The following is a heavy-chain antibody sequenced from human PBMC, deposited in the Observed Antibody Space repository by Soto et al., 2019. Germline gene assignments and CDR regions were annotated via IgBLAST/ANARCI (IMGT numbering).Heavy chain of an antibody. V-gene: IGHV4-59*02. CDR3: ARGELYCSGGTCYSNRPFDY. Sequence: HSGRLSITCAVCGDLVSSYYWSWIRQTPGKGLEWIGYIYYSGSTNYNPSLKSRVTISIDTSKNQFSLKLTSVTAADTAVYYCARGELYCSGGTCYSNRPFDYWGQGTLVTVSS. CDR1: GDLVSSYY. CDR2: IYYSGST. J-gene: IGHJ4*02. D-gene: IGHD2-15*01.